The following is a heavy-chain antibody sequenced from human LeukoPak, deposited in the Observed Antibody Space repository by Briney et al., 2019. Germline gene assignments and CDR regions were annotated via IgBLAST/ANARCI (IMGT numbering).Heavy chain of an antibody. J-gene: IGHJ5*01. D-gene: IGHD2-15*01. Sequence: SETLSLTCSVSVASVTPYSGSSLPHPPQRRGEWIGFIHNSVTTNYQPPLKSRVTISVDTSRNQCSLKLTPVTAADTAVYSCPRGGGSSHWFASWGQGTLGTVSS. CDR1: VASVTPYS. CDR3: PRGGGSSHWFAS. CDR2: IHNSVTT. V-gene: IGHV4-59*02.